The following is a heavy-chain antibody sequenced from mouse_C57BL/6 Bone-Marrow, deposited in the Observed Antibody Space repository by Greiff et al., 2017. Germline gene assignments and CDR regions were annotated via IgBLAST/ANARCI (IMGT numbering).Heavy chain of an antibody. V-gene: IGHV5-4*01. CDR3: AREGDYYGSSRYYFDY. CDR2: ISDGGSYT. Sequence: EVKLMESGGGLVKPGGSLKLSCAASGFTFSSYAMSWVRQTPEKRLEWVATISDGGSYTYYPDNVKGRFTISRDNAKNNLYLQMSHLKSEDTAMXYCAREGDYYGSSRYYFDYWGQGTTLTVSS. CDR1: GFTFSSYA. D-gene: IGHD1-1*01. J-gene: IGHJ2*01.